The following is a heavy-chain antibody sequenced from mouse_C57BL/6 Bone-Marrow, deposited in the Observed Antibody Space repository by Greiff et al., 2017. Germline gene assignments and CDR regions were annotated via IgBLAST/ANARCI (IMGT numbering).Heavy chain of an antibody. D-gene: IGHD1-1*01. CDR1: GFTFSSYG. Sequence: EVMLVESGGDLVKPGGSLKLSCAASGFTFSSYGMSWVRQTPDKTLEWVATISSGGSYTYYPDSVKGRFTISRDNAKNTLYLQMSSLKSEDTAMYYCARGGVVATNYFDYWGQGTTLTVSS. V-gene: IGHV5-6*01. CDR3: ARGGVVATNYFDY. J-gene: IGHJ2*01. CDR2: ISSGGSYT.